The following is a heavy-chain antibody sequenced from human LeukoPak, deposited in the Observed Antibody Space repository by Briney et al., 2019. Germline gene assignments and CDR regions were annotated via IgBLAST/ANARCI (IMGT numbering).Heavy chain of an antibody. J-gene: IGHJ4*02. D-gene: IGHD5-18*01. CDR2: VYYSGTT. CDR1: GGSISSSSYY. V-gene: IGHV4-39*07. Sequence: PSETLSLTCTVSGGSISSSSYYWGWVRQPPGKGLEWIGSVYYSGTTYYNPSLQSRVIISVDTSKNQFSLKLSSVTAADTAVYYCARGRIARLPYFDYWGQGTLVTVSS. CDR3: ARGRIARLPYFDY.